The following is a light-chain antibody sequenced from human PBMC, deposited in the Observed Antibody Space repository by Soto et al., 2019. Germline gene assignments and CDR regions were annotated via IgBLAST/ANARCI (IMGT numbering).Light chain of an antibody. CDR1: QSVSSSY. J-gene: IGKJ1*01. CDR3: QQYCSSPWT. V-gene: IGKV3-20*01. CDR2: GAS. Sequence: EIVLTQSPGTLSLSPGERATLSCRASQSVSSSYLAWYQHKPGQAPRPLIYGASSRAIGIPDRFSGSGSGTDFTLTISRLEPEDFAVYYCQQYCSSPWTFGQGTKVEIK.